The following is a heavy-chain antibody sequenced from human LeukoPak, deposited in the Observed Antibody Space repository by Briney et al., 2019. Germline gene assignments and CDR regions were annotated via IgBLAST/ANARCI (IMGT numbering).Heavy chain of an antibody. CDR3: ARGHPVTYCSSTSCYYYYGMDV. D-gene: IGHD2-2*01. J-gene: IGHJ6*02. V-gene: IGHV1-2*02. CDR2: TNPNSGGT. Sequence: ASVKVSCKASGYTFTGYYMHWVRQAPGQGLEWMGWTNPNSGGTNYAQKFQGRVTMTRDTSISTAYMELSRLRSDDTAVHYCARGHPVTYCSSTSCYYYYGMDVWGQGTTVTVSS. CDR1: GYTFTGYY.